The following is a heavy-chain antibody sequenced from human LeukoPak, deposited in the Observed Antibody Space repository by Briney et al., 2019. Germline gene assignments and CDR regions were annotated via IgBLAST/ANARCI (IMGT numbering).Heavy chain of an antibody. CDR3: ARAPAGIRGGYFDY. D-gene: IGHD2-2*02. Sequence: SETLSLTCSVSGGSITSSSYYWGWIRQPPEKGLEWIGSIYYTGGTYYSPSLKSRVTTSVDTSKNQFSLKLTSVTAADTAVYYCARAPAGIRGGYFDYWGQGTLVTVSS. J-gene: IGHJ4*02. V-gene: IGHV4-39*01. CDR1: GGSITSSSYY. CDR2: IYYTGGT.